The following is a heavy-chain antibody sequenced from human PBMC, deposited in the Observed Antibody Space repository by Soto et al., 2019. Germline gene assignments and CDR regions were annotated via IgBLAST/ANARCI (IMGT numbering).Heavy chain of an antibody. CDR3: TTGPTFGGFVPSYYCYGLDV. CDR2: IKSKTDGGTT. V-gene: IGHV3-15*01. CDR1: GFTFSKAW. J-gene: IGHJ6*02. Sequence: EVQLVESGGGLVKPGGSLRLSCAASGFTFSKAWMSWVRQAPGKGLEWVGRIKSKTDGGTTDYAAAVKGTFSISRDDSKNTEYLPMTSPKTEDTAVYYCTTGPTFGGFVPSYYCYGLDVWCQGTTVTVSS. D-gene: IGHD3-16*01.